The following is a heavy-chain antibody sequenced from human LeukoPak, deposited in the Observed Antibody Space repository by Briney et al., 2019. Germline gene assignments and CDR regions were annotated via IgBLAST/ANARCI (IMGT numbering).Heavy chain of an antibody. V-gene: IGHV4-39*01. D-gene: IGHD6-6*01. CDR2: IYYSGGT. CDR3: ARRLSTYSSSPYFDY. Sequence: SETLSLTCTVSGGSISSSSYYWGWLRQPPGKGLEWIGSIYYSGGTYYNPSLKSRVTISVDTSKHQFSLKLSSVTAADTAVYYCARRLSTYSSSPYFDYWGQGTLVTVSS. J-gene: IGHJ4*02. CDR1: GGSISSSSYY.